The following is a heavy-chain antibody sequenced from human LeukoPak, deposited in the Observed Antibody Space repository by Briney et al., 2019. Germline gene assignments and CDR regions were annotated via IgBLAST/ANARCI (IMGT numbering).Heavy chain of an antibody. CDR1: GFTFSSFS. Sequence: GGSLRLSCAASGFTFSSFSIHWVRQPPGKGLEWVALISYDGSNTYYADSVEGRFTISRDNSKNTLYLQMNSLRAEDTAVYYCAKERRGYSYGLISFFDYWGQGTLVTVSS. J-gene: IGHJ4*02. V-gene: IGHV3-30*04. D-gene: IGHD5-18*01. CDR3: AKERRGYSYGLISFFDY. CDR2: ISYDGSNT.